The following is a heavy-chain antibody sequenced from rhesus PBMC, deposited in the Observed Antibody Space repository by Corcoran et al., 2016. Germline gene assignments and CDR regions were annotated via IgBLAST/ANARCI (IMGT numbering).Heavy chain of an antibody. D-gene: IGHD4-35*01. J-gene: IGHJ4*01. CDR3: ARGDYGNLRAFDY. Sequence: QVQLQESGPGLVKPSETLSLTCAVSGGSISDDYYWSWIRQPPGKGLEWFGYIYGGSGSTYYNPSLKSRFTVSKDTSKNQFSLKLSSVTAADTAVYYCARGDYGNLRAFDYWGQGVLVTVSS. CDR1: GGSISDDYY. CDR2: IYGGSGST. V-gene: IGHV4S7*01.